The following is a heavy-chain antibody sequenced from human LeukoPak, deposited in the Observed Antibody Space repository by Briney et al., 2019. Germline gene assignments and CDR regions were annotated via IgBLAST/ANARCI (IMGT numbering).Heavy chain of an antibody. CDR2: INARGDT. D-gene: IGHD2-2*01. CDR1: GWSFNDYN. V-gene: IGHV4-34*01. J-gene: IGHJ5*02. CDR3: ARGQVPAARGYNWFDP. Sequence: SETLSLSCAVYGWSFNDYNWNWIRQPPGKGLGWIGEINARGDTNYNPSLKSRVTMSVETSKNQFSLRLTSMIAADTAVYYCARGQVPAARGYNWFDPWGQGTLVTVSS.